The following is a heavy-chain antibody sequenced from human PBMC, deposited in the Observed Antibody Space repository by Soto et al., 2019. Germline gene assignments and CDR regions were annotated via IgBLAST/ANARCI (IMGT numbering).Heavy chain of an antibody. CDR2: ISYDGSNK. CDR3: ASGPRSSSWYNWFDP. CDR1: GFTFSSYA. V-gene: IGHV3-30-3*01. J-gene: IGHJ5*02. D-gene: IGHD6-13*01. Sequence: GGSLRLSCAASGFTFSSYAMHWVRQAPGKGLEWVAVISYDGSNKYYADSVKGRFTISRDNSKNTLYLQMNSLRAEDTAVYYCASGPRSSSWYNWFDPWGQGTLVTVSS.